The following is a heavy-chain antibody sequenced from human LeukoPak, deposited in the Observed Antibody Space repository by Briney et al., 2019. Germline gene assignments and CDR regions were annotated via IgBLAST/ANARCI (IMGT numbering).Heavy chain of an antibody. D-gene: IGHD5-18*01. CDR1: GGSVIN. CDR3: VTMGHNYGNSFDV. CDR2: VHNSGGT. Sequence: PSETLSLTCTVSGGSVINRAWIRQPPGKALAWIGSVHNSGGTYYNPSLQSRVDMAVDTSTNQFSLRVASVTAADTAVYYCVTMGHNYGNSFDVWGQGTMVTV. V-gene: IGHV4-39*01. J-gene: IGHJ3*01.